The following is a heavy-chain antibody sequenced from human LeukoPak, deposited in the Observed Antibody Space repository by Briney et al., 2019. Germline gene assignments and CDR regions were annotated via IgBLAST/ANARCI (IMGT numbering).Heavy chain of an antibody. J-gene: IGHJ4*02. CDR1: GFTFSSYA. CDR3: AKGIWSGYRWYFDY. CDR2: ISASGGST. D-gene: IGHD3-3*01. V-gene: IGHV3-23*01. Sequence: GGSLRLPCAASGFTFSSYAMSWVRQAPGKGLKWVSAISASGGSTYYADSVKDRFTISRDNSKNTLYLQMNSLRAEDTAVYYCAKGIWSGYRWYFDYWGQGTLVTVSS.